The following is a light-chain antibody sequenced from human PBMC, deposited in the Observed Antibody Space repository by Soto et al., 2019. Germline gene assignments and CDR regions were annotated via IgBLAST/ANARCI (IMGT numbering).Light chain of an antibody. V-gene: IGKV3-11*01. CDR3: HQRNNCPLT. CDR1: QSVSSY. CDR2: YAS. J-gene: IGKJ4*01. Sequence: XIVFTESXAXPSXSXXXTATLSXXASQSVSSYLAWYQQKPGQSPRLLIYYASNRATGIPARFSGSGSGTDFTLTISSLEPGDFAVYYCHQRNNCPLTFGGGAKVDNK.